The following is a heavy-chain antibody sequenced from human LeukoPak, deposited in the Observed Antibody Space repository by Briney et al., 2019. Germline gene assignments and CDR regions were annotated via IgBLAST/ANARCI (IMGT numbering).Heavy chain of an antibody. CDR2: IIPIFGTA. J-gene: IGHJ6*02. CDR3: ARESGWYAMDGMDV. D-gene: IGHD6-19*01. Sequence: GASVKVSCKASGGTFSSYAISWVRQAPGQGLEWMGGIIPIFGTANYAQKFQGRVTITADESTSTAYKELSSLRSEDTAVYYCARESGWYAMDGMDVWGQGTTVTVSS. V-gene: IGHV1-69*01. CDR1: GGTFSSYA.